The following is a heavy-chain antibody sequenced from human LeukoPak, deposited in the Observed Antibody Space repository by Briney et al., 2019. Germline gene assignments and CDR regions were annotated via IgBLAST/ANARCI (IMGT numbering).Heavy chain of an antibody. D-gene: IGHD6-13*01. CDR1: GFTFSNYW. CDR3: ARARFRIAAAGGCDY. Sequence: PGGSLRLSCAASGFTFSNYWMHWVRQAPGKGPVWVSRINTDGNITTYADSVKGRFTISRDNSKNTLYLQMNSLRAEDTAVYYCARARFRIAAAGGCDYWGQGTLVTVSS. J-gene: IGHJ4*02. CDR2: INTDGNIT. V-gene: IGHV3-74*01.